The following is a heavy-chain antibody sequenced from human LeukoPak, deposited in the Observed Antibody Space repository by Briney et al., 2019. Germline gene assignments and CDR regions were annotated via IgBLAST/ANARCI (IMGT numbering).Heavy chain of an antibody. CDR1: GFIFSNAW. J-gene: IGHJ5*02. CDR3: ATDFYDST. V-gene: IGHV3-15*07. Sequence: GGSLRLSCAASGFIFSNAWMNWVRQAPGKGLEWVGHIKSKTDGGTTDYAAPVKGRFTLSRDDSKTTLYLQMNSLQTEDTAVYYCATDFYDSTWGQGTLVTVSS. D-gene: IGHD3-22*01. CDR2: IKSKTDGGTT.